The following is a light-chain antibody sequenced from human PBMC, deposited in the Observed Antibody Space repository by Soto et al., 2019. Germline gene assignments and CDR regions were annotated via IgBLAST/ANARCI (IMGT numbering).Light chain of an antibody. V-gene: IGKV1-12*01. Sequence: DIQMTQSPSSVSASIGDRVIITCRASQDIGTWVAWYQQKPGQVPNLLMYPASSLHSGVPSRFSGSGSGTEFTLTISSLQPEDFATYYCQQANSFPPWTFGQGTKVDIK. J-gene: IGKJ1*01. CDR2: PAS. CDR1: QDIGTW. CDR3: QQANSFPPWT.